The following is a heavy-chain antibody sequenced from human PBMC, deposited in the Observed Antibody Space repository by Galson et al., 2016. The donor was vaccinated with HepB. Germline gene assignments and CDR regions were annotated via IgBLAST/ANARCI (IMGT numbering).Heavy chain of an antibody. D-gene: IGHD1-1*01. V-gene: IGHV3-49*04. CDR2: IRSKAYGGTI. Sequence: SLRLSCAASGFTFSSYWMHWVRQAPGKGLEWVGFIRSKAYGGTIEYAASVKGRFTISRDDSKSIAYLQMNSLKTEDTAVYYCGTTIYYYYGMDVWGQGATLTVSS. CDR1: GFTFSSYW. CDR3: GTTIYYYYGMDV. J-gene: IGHJ6*02.